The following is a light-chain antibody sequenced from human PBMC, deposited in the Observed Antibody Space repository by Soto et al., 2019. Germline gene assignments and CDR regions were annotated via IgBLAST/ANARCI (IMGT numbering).Light chain of an antibody. Sequence: EIVMTHSPATLSVSPGEKATLSCRASQSVSSNLAWYQQKPGQAPRLLIYGASTRATGIPARFSGSASGTKFTLTISSLQSEDFAVYYCQQYNNWPPWTFDQGTKVEIK. V-gene: IGKV3-15*01. CDR2: GAS. J-gene: IGKJ1*01. CDR1: QSVSSN. CDR3: QQYNNWPPWT.